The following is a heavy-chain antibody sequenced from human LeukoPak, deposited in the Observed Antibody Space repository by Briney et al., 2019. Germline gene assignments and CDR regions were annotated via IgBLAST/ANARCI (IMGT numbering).Heavy chain of an antibody. D-gene: IGHD3-10*01. V-gene: IGHV4-38-2*02. J-gene: IGHJ5*02. CDR1: GYSISSGYY. CDR3: ARENYYASGANWFDP. Sequence: SETLSLTCDVSGYSISSGYYWGWIRQAPGKGLEWIGDIDHSGSTYYHPSLKSRVTISVDTSKSQFSLNLRSVTAADTAVYYCARENYYASGANWFDPWGQGTLVTVSS. CDR2: IDHSGST.